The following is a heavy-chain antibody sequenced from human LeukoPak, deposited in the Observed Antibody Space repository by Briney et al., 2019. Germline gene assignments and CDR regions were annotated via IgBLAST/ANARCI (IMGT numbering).Heavy chain of an antibody. CDR2: INSDGSST. CDR1: GFSITSYW. J-gene: IGHJ4*02. V-gene: IGHV3-74*01. D-gene: IGHD4-17*01. CDR3: ARDQHLYGDYDE. Sequence: PGGSLRLSCAASGFSITSYWMHWVRQAPGKGLVWVSVINSDGSSTSYADSVRGRFIISRDNAKNTLYLQMNSLRAEDTAVYYCARDQHLYGDYDEWGQGTLVTVSS.